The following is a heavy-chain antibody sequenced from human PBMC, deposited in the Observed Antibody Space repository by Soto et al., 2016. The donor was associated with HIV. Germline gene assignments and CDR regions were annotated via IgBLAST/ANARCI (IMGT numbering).Heavy chain of an antibody. CDR1: GFISSNAW. Sequence: EVQLVESGGGLVKPGGSLRLSCAASGFISSNAWMNWVRQSPGKGLEWVGRIKNKVDGGTTDYAAPVKGRFSISRDESKNTLYLEMNSLKTEDTAVYYCTTNPPATDRTTWSLRARMDVWGQGTAVIVSS. CDR2: IKNKVDGGTT. J-gene: IGHJ6*02. D-gene: IGHD3-22*01. V-gene: IGHV3-15*01. CDR3: TTNPPATDRTTWSLRARMDV.